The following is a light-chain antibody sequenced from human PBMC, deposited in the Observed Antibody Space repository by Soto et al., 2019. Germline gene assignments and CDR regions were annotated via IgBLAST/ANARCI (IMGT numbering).Light chain of an antibody. Sequence: DIQMTQSPSSLSASVGDRVTITCRASQGIGNYLAWYQQRPGKVPHLLIYAASTLQSGVPSRFSGSGTGTDFTLTIDSVQPEDVATYFCQKYDSAPPSFGGGTRVQI. J-gene: IGKJ4*01. CDR3: QKYDSAPPS. V-gene: IGKV1-27*01. CDR1: QGIGNY. CDR2: AAS.